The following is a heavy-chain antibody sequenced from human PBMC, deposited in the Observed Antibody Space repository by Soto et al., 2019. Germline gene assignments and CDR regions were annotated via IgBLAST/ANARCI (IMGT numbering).Heavy chain of an antibody. Sequence: EVQLVESGGGLVQPGESLRLSCAASGFTVSSNYMSWVRQAPGKGLEWVYIIYSGGSTYYADSVKGRLTISRDNSKNTLYLQMNSLRAEDTAVYYCARESIVGATNTFDYWGQGTLVTVSS. V-gene: IGHV3-66*01. J-gene: IGHJ4*02. D-gene: IGHD1-26*01. CDR1: GFTVSSNY. CDR2: IYSGGST. CDR3: ARESIVGATNTFDY.